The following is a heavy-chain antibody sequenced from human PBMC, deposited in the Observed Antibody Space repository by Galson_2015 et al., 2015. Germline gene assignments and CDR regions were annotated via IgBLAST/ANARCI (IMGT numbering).Heavy chain of an antibody. CDR2: IDPSDSYT. CDR3: ARHAHDLGGMDV. Sequence: QSGAEVTKPGESLWISCKGSGYSFPRYWISWVRQMPGKGLEWLGRIDPSDSYTNYSPSFQGHVTISADKSISTAYLQWSSLKASDTAMYYCARHAHDLGGMDVWGQGTTVTVSS. J-gene: IGHJ6*02. D-gene: IGHD2-8*01. CDR1: GYSFPRYW. V-gene: IGHV5-10-1*01.